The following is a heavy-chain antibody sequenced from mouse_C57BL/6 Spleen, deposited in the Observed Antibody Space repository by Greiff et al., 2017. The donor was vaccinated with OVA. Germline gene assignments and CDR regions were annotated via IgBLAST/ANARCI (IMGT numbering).Heavy chain of an antibody. CDR2: IYPGDGDT. V-gene: IGHV1-80*01. D-gene: IGHD2-1*01. J-gene: IGHJ4*01. CDR3: AGSTTIYAMDY. CDR1: GYAFSSYW. Sequence: QVQLKQSGAELVKPGASVKISCKASGYAFSSYWMNWVKQRPGKGLEWIGQIYPGDGDTNYNGKFKGKATLTADKSSSTAYMQLSSLTSEDSAVYFCAGSTTIYAMDYWGQGTSVTVSS.